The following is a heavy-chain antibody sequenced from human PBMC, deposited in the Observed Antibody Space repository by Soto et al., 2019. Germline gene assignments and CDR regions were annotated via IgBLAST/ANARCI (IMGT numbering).Heavy chain of an antibody. D-gene: IGHD2-2*01. CDR2: INPNSGGT. J-gene: IGHJ6*02. CDR1: GYTFTGYY. CDR3: ARVPVPAAPRSYYYGMDV. Sequence: GASVKVSCKASGYTFTGYYMHWVRQAPGQGLEWMGWINPNSGGTNYAQKFQGRVTMTRDTSISTAYMELSRLRSDDTAAYYCARVPVPAAPRSYYYGMDVWGQGTTVTVSS. V-gene: IGHV1-2*02.